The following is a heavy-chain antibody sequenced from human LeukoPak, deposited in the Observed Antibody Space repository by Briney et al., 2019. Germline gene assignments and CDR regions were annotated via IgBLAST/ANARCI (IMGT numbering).Heavy chain of an antibody. CDR2: INHSGST. Sequence: SETLSLTCAVYGGTFSGYYWSWIRQPPGKGLEWIGEINHSGSTNYNPSLKSRVTISVDTSKNQFSLKLSSVTAADTAVYYCASLIWFGETNWFDPWGQGTLVTVSS. CDR3: ASLIWFGETNWFDP. V-gene: IGHV4-34*01. CDR1: GGTFSGYY. D-gene: IGHD3-10*01. J-gene: IGHJ5*02.